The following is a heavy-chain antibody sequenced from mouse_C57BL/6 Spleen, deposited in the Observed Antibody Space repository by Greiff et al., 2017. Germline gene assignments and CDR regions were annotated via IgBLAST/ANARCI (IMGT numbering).Heavy chain of an antibody. J-gene: IGHJ3*01. CDR1: GYTFTTYP. V-gene: IGHV1-47*01. D-gene: IGHD2-4*01. Sequence: VQLQQSGAELVKPGASVKMSCKASGYTFTTYPIEWMKQTHGKSLEWIGNFHPYNDDTKYNEKFKGKATLTVEKSSSTVYLELSRLTSDDSAVYYCARRGNDYDAWFAYWGQGTLVTVSA. CDR3: ARRGNDYDAWFAY. CDR2: FHPYNDDT.